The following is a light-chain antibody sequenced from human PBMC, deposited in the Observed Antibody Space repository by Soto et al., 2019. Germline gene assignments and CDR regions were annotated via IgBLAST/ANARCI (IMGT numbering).Light chain of an antibody. J-gene: IGKJ3*01. CDR3: QQYGGSALFT. CDR1: QSVSSNY. V-gene: IGKV3-20*01. Sequence: EFVLTQSPGTLSLSPGERATLSCRAGQSVSSNYLAWYQQKPGQAPRLLIYGASSRATGIPDRFSGSGSGTDFTRTISRLEPEDFAVYYCQQYGGSALFTFGPGTKVDIK. CDR2: GAS.